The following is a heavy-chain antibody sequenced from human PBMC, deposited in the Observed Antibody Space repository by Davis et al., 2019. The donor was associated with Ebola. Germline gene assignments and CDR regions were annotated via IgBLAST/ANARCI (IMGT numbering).Heavy chain of an antibody. V-gene: IGHV1-2*02. D-gene: IGHD3-16*01. CDR2: INPNSGGT. Sequence: ASVKVSCKASGYIFTDYYMQWVRQAPGQGLEWMGWINPNSGGTNYAQKFQGRVTMTRDTSISTAYMELSRLRSDDTAVYYCARPLGSYFDYWGQGTLVTVSS. J-gene: IGHJ4*02. CDR3: ARPLGSYFDY. CDR1: GYIFTDYY.